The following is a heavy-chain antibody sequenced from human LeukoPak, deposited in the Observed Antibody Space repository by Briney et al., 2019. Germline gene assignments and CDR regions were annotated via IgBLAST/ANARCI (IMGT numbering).Heavy chain of an antibody. Sequence: LSETLSLTCAVYGGSFSGYYWSWIRQPPGRGLEWIGEINHSGSTNYNPSLKSRVTISVDTSKNQFSLKLSSVTAADTAVYYCARGRGYCSGGSCYRFDPWGQGTLVTVSS. D-gene: IGHD2-15*01. CDR2: INHSGST. CDR3: ARGRGYCSGGSCYRFDP. J-gene: IGHJ5*02. CDR1: GGSFSGYY. V-gene: IGHV4-34*01.